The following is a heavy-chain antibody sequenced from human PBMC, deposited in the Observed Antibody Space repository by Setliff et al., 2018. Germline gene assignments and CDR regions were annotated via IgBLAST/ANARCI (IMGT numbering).Heavy chain of an antibody. CDR2: IYYSGST. V-gene: IGHV4-59*01. D-gene: IGHD6-13*01. CDR1: GGSISSYY. J-gene: IGHJ6*01. CDR3: AREWGSSSWSSPRYYYYGMDV. Sequence: PSETLSLTCTVSGGSISSYYWSWIRQPPGKGLEWIAYIYYSGSTNYNPSLKSRVTISVDTSKNQFSLKLSSVTAADTAVYYCAREWGSSSWSSPRYYYYGMDVWG.